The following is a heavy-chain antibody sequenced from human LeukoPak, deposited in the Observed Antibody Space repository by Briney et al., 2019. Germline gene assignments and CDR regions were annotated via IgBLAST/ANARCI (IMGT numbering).Heavy chain of an antibody. J-gene: IGHJ3*02. CDR1: GFSVNSYF. CDR3: ARTDEVPYDAFDI. Sequence: GGSLRLSCAASGFSVNSYFMSWVRQAPGKGLEWVSVLYGGVSVLYSGGTTYYADSVKGRFTISRDNSKNTLYLQMNSLRAEDTAVYYCARTDEVPYDAFDIWGQGTMVTVSS. V-gene: IGHV3-53*01. D-gene: IGHD4/OR15-4a*01. CDR2: LYSGGTT.